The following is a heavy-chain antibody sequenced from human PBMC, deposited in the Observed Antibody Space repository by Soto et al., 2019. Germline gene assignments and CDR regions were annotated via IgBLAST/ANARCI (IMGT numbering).Heavy chain of an antibody. CDR3: ARDGPFISVAAPAFQYAMYV. Sequence: GGSLRLSCAASSFTFSSYWLSWVCQAPGKGLEWVATIKQDGSENYYVDSVKGRFTISRDNAKNSLYLQMSSLRADDTAVYYCARDGPFISVAAPAFQYAMYVWGQGTTVTVSS. CDR2: IKQDGSEN. CDR1: SFTFSSYW. J-gene: IGHJ6*02. V-gene: IGHV3-7*03. D-gene: IGHD6-19*01.